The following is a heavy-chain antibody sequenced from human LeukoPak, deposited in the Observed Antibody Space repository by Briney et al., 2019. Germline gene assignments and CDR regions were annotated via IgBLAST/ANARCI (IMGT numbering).Heavy chain of an antibody. J-gene: IGHJ4*02. CDR2: ISGSGGST. CDR3: AKDVARGGIKGSFDY. CDR1: GFTFSSYA. V-gene: IGHV3-23*01. Sequence: GGSLRLSCAASGFTFSSYAMSWVRQAPGKGLEWVSAISGSGGSTYYADSVKGRFTISRDNSKNTLSLQMNSLSAEDTALYYCAKDVARGGIKGSFDYWGQGTLVTVSS. D-gene: IGHD3-16*01.